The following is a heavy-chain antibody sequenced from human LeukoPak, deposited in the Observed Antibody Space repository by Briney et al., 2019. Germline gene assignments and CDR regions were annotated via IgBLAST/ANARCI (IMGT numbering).Heavy chain of an antibody. V-gene: IGHV3-30*03. CDR3: ARCYYGSGSYIDY. J-gene: IGHJ4*02. D-gene: IGHD3-10*01. Sequence: GGSLRLSCAASGFTFSSYGMPWVRHAPGKGLEWVAVISYDGSNKYYADSVKGRFTISRDNSKNTLYLQMNSLRAEDTAVYYCARCYYGSGSYIDYWGQGTLVTVSS. CDR1: GFTFSSYG. CDR2: ISYDGSNK.